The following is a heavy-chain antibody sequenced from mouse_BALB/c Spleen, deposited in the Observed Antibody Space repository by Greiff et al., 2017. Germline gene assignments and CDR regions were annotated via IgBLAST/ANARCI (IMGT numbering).Heavy chain of an antibody. CDR1: GFSLTSYG. CDR3: ARDRGMDYGFAY. J-gene: IGHJ3*01. D-gene: IGHD1-1*01. CDR2: IWAGGST. Sequence: VQGVESGPGLVAPSQSLSITCTVSGFSLTSYGVHWVRQPPGKGLEWLGVIWAGGSTNYNSALMSRLSISKDNSKSQVFLKMNSLQTDDTAMYYCARDRGMDYGFAYWGQGTLVTVSA. V-gene: IGHV2-9*02.